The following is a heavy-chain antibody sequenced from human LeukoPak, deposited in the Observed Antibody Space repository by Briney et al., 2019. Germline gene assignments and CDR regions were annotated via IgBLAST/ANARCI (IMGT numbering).Heavy chain of an antibody. D-gene: IGHD2-15*01. CDR3: ASSPVGYCSGGSCSTYLAS. Sequence: SETLSLTCTVSGGSISSYYCSWIRQPPRKGLEWIGYIFYGASPIYNPSLKSRVTISLETSKNQFSLRLNSVTAEDTAVYFCASSPVGYCSGGSCSTYLASWGQGTLVTVSS. J-gene: IGHJ4*02. CDR2: IFYGASP. CDR1: GGSISSYY. V-gene: IGHV4-59*01.